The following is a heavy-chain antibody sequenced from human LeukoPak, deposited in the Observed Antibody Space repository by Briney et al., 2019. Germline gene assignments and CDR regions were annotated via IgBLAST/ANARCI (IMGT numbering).Heavy chain of an antibody. CDR1: GGSISSYY. J-gene: IGHJ5*02. V-gene: IGHV4-59*01. CDR3: ARDSSGWYHWFDP. Sequence: TSETLSLTCTVSGGSISSYYWSWIRQPPGKGLEWIGYIYYSGSTNYNPSLKSRVTISVDTSKNQFSLKLSSVTAADTAVYYCARDSSGWYHWFDPWGQGTLVTVSS. D-gene: IGHD6-19*01. CDR2: IYYSGST.